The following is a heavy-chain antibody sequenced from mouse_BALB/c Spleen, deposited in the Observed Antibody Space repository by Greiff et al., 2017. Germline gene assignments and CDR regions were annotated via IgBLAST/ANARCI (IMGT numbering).Heavy chain of an antibody. J-gene: IGHJ4*01. D-gene: IGHD2-4*01. Sequence: VKVVESGAELARPGASVKLSCKASGYTFTSYWMQWVKQRPGQGLEWIGAIYPGDGDTRYTQKFKGKATLTADKSSSTAYMQLSSLASEDSAVYYCARSHDYGMDYWGQGTSVTVSS. V-gene: IGHV1-87*01. CDR2: IYPGDGDT. CDR3: ARSHDYGMDY. CDR1: GYTFTSYW.